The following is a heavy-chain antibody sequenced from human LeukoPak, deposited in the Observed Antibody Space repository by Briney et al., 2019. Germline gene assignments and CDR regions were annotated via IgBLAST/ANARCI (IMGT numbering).Heavy chain of an antibody. CDR2: GDYSGGT. Sequence: SETLSLTCTVSGDSFSSVKDYWAWIRQPPGKGLEWIASGDYSGGTYYNPSLESRVTISADMSKNQFSLKLSSVTAADTAIYYCARERGEEYSSGWYKRNFFDNWGQGTRVTVSS. CDR3: ARERGEEYSSGWYKRNFFDN. D-gene: IGHD6-19*01. CDR1: GDSFSSVKDY. J-gene: IGHJ4*02. V-gene: IGHV4-39*07.